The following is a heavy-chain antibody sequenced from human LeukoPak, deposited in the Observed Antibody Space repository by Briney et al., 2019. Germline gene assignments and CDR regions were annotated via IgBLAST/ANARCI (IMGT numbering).Heavy chain of an antibody. CDR3: AAFSITNSFDY. CDR1: GGTFSSYA. V-gene: IGHV1-69*01. D-gene: IGHD3-10*01. Sequence: GASVKVSCKASGGTFSSYAISWVRQAPGQGLEWTGGIIPIFGTANYAQKFQGRVTITADESTSTAYMELSSLRSEDTAVYYCAAFSITNSFDYWGQGTLVTVSS. J-gene: IGHJ4*02. CDR2: IIPIFGTA.